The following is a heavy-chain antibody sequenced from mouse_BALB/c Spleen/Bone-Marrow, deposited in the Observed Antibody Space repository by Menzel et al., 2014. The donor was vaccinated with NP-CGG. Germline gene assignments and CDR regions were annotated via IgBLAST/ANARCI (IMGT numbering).Heavy chain of an antibody. CDR3: ARGNYGNYVDYFDY. CDR1: GFTFSSYG. V-gene: IGHV5-6-3*01. CDR2: INSNGGST. J-gene: IGHJ2*01. Sequence: EVKLMESGGGLVQPGGSLKLSCAASGFTFSSYGMSWVRQTPDKRLELVASINSNGGSTYYPDSMKGRFTISRDNAKNTLSLQMSSLKSEDTAMYYCARGNYGNYVDYFDYWGQGTTLTVSS. D-gene: IGHD2-1*01.